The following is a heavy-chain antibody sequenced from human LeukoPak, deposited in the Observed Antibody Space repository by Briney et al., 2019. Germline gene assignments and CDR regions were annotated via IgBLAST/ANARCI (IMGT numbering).Heavy chain of an antibody. J-gene: IGHJ6*02. CDR1: GFTFSSYG. Sequence: GRSLRLSCAASGFTFSSYGMHWVRQAPGKGLEWVAVISYDGSNKYYADSVKGRFTISRDNAKNSLYLQMNSLRAEDTAVYYCARALGYCSGGSCPDYYYYYGMDVWGQGTTVTVSS. CDR2: ISYDGSNK. CDR3: ARALGYCSGGSCPDYYYYYGMDV. V-gene: IGHV3-30*03. D-gene: IGHD2-15*01.